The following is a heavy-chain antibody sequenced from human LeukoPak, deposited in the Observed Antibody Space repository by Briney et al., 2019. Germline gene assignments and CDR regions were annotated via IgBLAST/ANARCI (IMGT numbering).Heavy chain of an antibody. D-gene: IGHD2-8*01. V-gene: IGHV3-21*01. CDR2: ISSSSSYI. J-gene: IGHJ4*02. CDR3: ARIMGCTNGVCVLMGYYFEY. CDR1: GFTFSSYS. Sequence: GGSLRLSCAASGFTFSSYSMNWVRQAPGKGLEWVSSISSSSSYIYYADSVKGRFTISRDNAKNSLYLQMNSLRAEDTAVYYCARIMGCTNGVCVLMGYYFEYWGKGTLVTVSS.